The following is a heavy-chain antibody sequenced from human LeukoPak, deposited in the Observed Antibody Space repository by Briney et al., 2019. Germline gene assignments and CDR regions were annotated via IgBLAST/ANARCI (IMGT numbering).Heavy chain of an antibody. CDR1: GFSFSDYS. Sequence: PGRSLRLSCAVSGFSFSDYSISWFRQAPGKGLEWVGSIRNRTYGGTTEYAASVKGRFTILRDDSTSIAYLQMNSLKTEDTAMYYCTRGVEMTTISPYYWGQGTLVTVSS. CDR3: TRGVEMTTISPYY. D-gene: IGHD5-24*01. CDR2: IRNRTYGGTT. V-gene: IGHV3-49*03. J-gene: IGHJ4*02.